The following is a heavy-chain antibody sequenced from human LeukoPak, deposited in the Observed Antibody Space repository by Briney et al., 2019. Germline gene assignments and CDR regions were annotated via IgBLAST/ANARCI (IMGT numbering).Heavy chain of an antibody. Sequence: GGSLRLSCAASGFAFEDYVMTWVRQAPGKGLEWVCDINWSRGTTGYADSMKGRFTISRDNLKNSVYLQMNSLRAEDTALYHCARVGSTGWYYMDVWGKGTTVTIFS. CDR2: INWSRGTT. CDR1: GFAFEDYV. D-gene: IGHD6-19*01. V-gene: IGHV3-20*01. J-gene: IGHJ6*03. CDR3: ARVGSTGWYYMDV.